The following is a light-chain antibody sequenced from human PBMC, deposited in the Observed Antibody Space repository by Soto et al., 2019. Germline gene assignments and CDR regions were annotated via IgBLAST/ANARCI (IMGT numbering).Light chain of an antibody. CDR2: KAS. V-gene: IGKV1-5*03. J-gene: IGKJ4*01. CDR3: QQYVAYPLT. CDR1: QSIADW. Sequence: DIHMTQSPSTLSASVGDRVTIPCRASQSIADWLAWYQQKPGKAPKLLIYKASTLESGVPSRFSGSGSGTEFTLTISSLQPDDFATYSCQQYVAYPLTFGGVTKVEIK.